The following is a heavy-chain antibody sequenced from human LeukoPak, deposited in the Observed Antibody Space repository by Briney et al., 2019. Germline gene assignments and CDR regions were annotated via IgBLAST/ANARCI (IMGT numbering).Heavy chain of an antibody. CDR2: TNTDGSGT. CDR3: ACVVDPGY. CDR1: GLTFSTYG. J-gene: IGHJ4*02. Sequence: PGGSPRLSCAAAGLTFSTYGMHCVRHPPRKWLVWGSRTNTDGSGTTYPASVKAPYTNSRHKAKNPLYLQLYSLRARETVAVHCACVVDPGYWGQGTLVAVSS. D-gene: IGHD2-21*01. V-gene: IGHV3-74*01.